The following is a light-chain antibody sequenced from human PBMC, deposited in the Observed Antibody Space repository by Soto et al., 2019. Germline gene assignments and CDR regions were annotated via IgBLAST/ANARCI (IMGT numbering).Light chain of an antibody. J-gene: IGLJ1*01. CDR2: DVS. CDR1: SSDVGGYNY. Sequence: QSALTQPASVSGSPGQSITISCTGTSSDVGGYNYVSWYQQHPGKAPKFMIYDVSNQPSGVSNRFSGSKSGNTASLTISGLQAEDEADYSCSSYTTSNTRQIVVGTGTKLTVL. CDR3: SSYTTSNTRQIV. V-gene: IGLV2-14*01.